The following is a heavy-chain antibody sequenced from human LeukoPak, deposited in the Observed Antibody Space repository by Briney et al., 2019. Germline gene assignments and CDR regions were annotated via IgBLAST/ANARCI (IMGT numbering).Heavy chain of an antibody. CDR1: GGSFSGYY. J-gene: IGHJ4*02. CDR3: ARAPYCSGGSCYRHPIHFDY. CDR2: INHSGST. V-gene: IGHV4-34*01. Sequence: SETLSLTCAVYGGSFSGYYWSWIRQPPGKGLEWIGEINHSGSTYYNPSLKSRVTISVDRSKNQFSLKLSSVTAADTAVYYCARAPYCSGGSCYRHPIHFDYWGQGTLVTVSS. D-gene: IGHD2-15*01.